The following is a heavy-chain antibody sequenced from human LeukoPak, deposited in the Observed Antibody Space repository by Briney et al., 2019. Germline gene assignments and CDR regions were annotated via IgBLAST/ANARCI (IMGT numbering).Heavy chain of an antibody. V-gene: IGHV3-73*01. Sequence: PGGSLRLSCAVSGFTFSGSAMHWVRQASGKGLEWVGRIRSKANSYATAYAASVKGRFTISRDDSKNTAYLQMNSLKTEDTAVYYCTRPGGYSGYVDYWGQGTLVTVSS. CDR1: GFTFSGSA. CDR3: TRPGGYSGYVDY. D-gene: IGHD5-12*01. J-gene: IGHJ4*02. CDR2: IRSKANSYAT.